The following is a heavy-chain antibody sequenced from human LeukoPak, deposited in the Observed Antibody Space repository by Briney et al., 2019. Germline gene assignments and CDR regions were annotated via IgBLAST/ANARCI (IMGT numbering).Heavy chain of an antibody. CDR1: GYTFTGYY. Sequence: ASVKVSCKASGYTFTGYYMHWVRQPPGQGLEWMGVINPRGTATIYAEKFKGRIILTRDMSTTTDYMELSSLKSDDTAVYYCARDNSMHERGWWFDPWGQGTLVTVSS. CDR2: INPRGTAT. V-gene: IGHV1-46*01. D-gene: IGHD4-23*01. J-gene: IGHJ5*02. CDR3: ARDNSMHERGWWFDP.